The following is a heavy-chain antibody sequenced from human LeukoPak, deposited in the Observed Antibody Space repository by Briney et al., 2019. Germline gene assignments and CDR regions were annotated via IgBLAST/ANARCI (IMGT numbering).Heavy chain of an antibody. Sequence: AGGSLRLSCAASGFTFDDYAMHWVRQAPGKGLEWVSGISWNSGSIGYADSVKGRFTISRDNAKNSLYLQMNSLRAEDMALYYCARAAGAHGGNPDYWGQGTLVTVSS. CDR2: ISWNSGSI. CDR1: GFTFDDYA. D-gene: IGHD4-23*01. V-gene: IGHV3-9*03. CDR3: ARAAGAHGGNPDY. J-gene: IGHJ4*02.